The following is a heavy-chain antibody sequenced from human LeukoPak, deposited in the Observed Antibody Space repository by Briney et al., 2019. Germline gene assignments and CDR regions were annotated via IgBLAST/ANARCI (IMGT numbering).Heavy chain of an antibody. CDR3: ARDRLRYDILTGYDY. CDR1: GFTFSSYS. V-gene: IGHV3-21*01. D-gene: IGHD3-9*01. J-gene: IGHJ4*02. Sequence: GGSLRLSCAASGFTFSSYSMNWVRQAPGKGLEWVSSISSSSSYIYYADSVKGRFTISRDNAKNSLYLQMNSLRAEDTAVYYCARDRLRYDILTGYDYWGQGTLVTVSS. CDR2: ISSSSSYI.